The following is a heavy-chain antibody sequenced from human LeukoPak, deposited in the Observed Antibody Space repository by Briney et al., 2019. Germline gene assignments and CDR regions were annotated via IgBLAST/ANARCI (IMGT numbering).Heavy chain of an antibody. V-gene: IGHV1-2*04. D-gene: IGHD5-12*01. J-gene: IGHJ4*02. CDR2: INPNSGGT. Sequence: ASVKVSCKASGYTFSAYYIQWVRQAPGQGLEWMGWINPNSGGTNYAQKFQGWVTMTTDTSTSTAYMELRRLRSDDTAVYYCARFASVAHFDNWGQGTLVTVSS. CDR3: ARFASVAHFDN. CDR1: GYTFSAYY.